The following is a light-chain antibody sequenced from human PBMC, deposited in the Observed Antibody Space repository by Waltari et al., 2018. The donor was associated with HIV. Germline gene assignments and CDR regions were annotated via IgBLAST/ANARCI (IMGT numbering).Light chain of an antibody. CDR3: SSYTSSSTYV. J-gene: IGLJ1*01. CDR1: SSDIGGYNH. CDR2: DVT. V-gene: IGLV2-14*01. Sequence: QSALTQPASVSGSPGQSITISCTGTSSDIGGYNHVSWYQQHPGKVPKLILYDVTIRPSGVSYLFSGSKSGNTASLTISGLQAEDEADYYCSSYTSSSTYVFGTGTKVTVL.